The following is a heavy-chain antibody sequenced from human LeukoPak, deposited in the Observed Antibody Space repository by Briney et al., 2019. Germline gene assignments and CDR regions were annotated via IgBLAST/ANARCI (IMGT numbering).Heavy chain of an antibody. D-gene: IGHD2-2*01. CDR2: INSDGSGT. J-gene: IGHJ4*02. Sequence: GGSLRLSCAASGFTFSNSYMHWVRHAPGKGLEWVSRINSDGSGTMYADSVKGRFTISRDNAKNTLYLQMNSLRAEDTAMYYCARVRSCDSSSCYSYFDNWGQGTLVTVSS. CDR3: ARVRSCDSSSCYSYFDN. CDR1: GFTFSNSY. V-gene: IGHV3-74*03.